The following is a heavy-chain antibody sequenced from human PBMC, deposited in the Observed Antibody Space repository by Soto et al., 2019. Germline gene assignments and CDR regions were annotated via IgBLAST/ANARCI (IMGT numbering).Heavy chain of an antibody. J-gene: IGHJ6*04. CDR3: AKDIDPPRPIDNCTNGVCLHYYGMDV. D-gene: IGHD2-8*01. Sequence: PGGSLRLSCAASGFTFDDYAMHWVRQAPGKGLEWVSGISWNSGSIGYADSVKGRFTISRDNAKNSLYLQMNSLRAEDTALYYCAKDIDPPRPIDNCTNGVCLHYYGMDVWGKGTTVTVSS. CDR1: GFTFDDYA. CDR2: ISWNSGSI. V-gene: IGHV3-9*01.